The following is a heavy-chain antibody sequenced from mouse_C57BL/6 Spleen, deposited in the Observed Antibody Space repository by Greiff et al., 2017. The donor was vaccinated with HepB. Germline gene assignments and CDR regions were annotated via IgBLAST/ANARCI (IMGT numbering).Heavy chain of an antibody. J-gene: IGHJ3*01. CDR1: GYTFTSYW. D-gene: IGHD1-1*01. V-gene: IGHV1-52*01. CDR3: ARVFYGISSWFAY. CDR2: IDPSDSET. Sequence: QVQLQQPGAELVRPGYSVKLSCKASGYTFTSYWMHWVKQRPIQGLEWIGNIDPSDSETHYNQKFKDKATLTVDKSSSTAYMQLSSLTSEDSAVYYCARVFYGISSWFAYWGQGTLVTVSA.